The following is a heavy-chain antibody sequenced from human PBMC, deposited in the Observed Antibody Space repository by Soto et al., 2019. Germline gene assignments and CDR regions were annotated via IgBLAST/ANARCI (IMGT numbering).Heavy chain of an antibody. J-gene: IGHJ4*02. V-gene: IGHV1-18*01. CDR1: GYTFTSYG. D-gene: IGHD6-19*01. Sequence: ASVKVSCKASGYTFTSYGISWVRQAPGQGLEWMGWISAYNGNTNYAQKLQGRVTMTTDTSTSTAYMELRSLRSDDTAVYYCARDRAPYAVAGYYFDYWGQGTLVTVSS. CDR2: ISAYNGNT. CDR3: ARDRAPYAVAGYYFDY.